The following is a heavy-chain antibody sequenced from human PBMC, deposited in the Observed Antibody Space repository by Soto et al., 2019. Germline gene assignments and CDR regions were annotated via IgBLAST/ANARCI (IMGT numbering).Heavy chain of an antibody. V-gene: IGHV4-31*03. J-gene: IGHJ5*02. CDR3: ARLRIATNNYKWFDP. Sequence: SETLALTRSFSGAALNSRNYYWSWIRQVQGKGLEWIGHIYVTGAVNYNPSLRDRITISQDTSERQFSLNLRLVTAADTAVYYCARLRIATNNYKWFDPWGQGTLVTVSS. D-gene: IGHD2-21*01. CDR1: GAALNSRNYY. CDR2: IYVTGAV.